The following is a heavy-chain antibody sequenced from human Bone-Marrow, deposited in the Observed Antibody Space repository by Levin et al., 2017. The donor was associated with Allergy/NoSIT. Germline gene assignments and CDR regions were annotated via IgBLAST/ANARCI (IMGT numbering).Heavy chain of an antibody. CDR1: GFSFSNYW. CDR3: ATDGSAGSNSRNWFDP. D-gene: IGHD2-15*01. CDR2: IKQDGSEK. Sequence: GGSLRLSCEGSGFSFSNYWMNWVRQAPGKGLEWVANIKQDGSEKYYVDSVKGRFTISIDNTKNSLYLQMNSLRADDTAMYYCATDGSAGSNSRNWFDPWGQGTLVTVSS. V-gene: IGHV3-7*03. J-gene: IGHJ5*02.